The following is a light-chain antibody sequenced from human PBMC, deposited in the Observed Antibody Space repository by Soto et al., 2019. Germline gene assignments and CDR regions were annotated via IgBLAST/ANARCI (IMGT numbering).Light chain of an antibody. J-gene: IGLJ3*02. CDR1: SSDVGGYNY. V-gene: IGLV2-14*01. CDR3: SSYTTSGTWV. CDR2: EVS. Sequence: QSALTQPASVSGSPGQSITISCTGTSSDVGGYNYDSWYRQHPGMVPKLMIYEVSNRPSGVSYRFSGSKSGNTASLTISGLQAEDEADFYCSSYTTSGTWVFGGGTKLTVL.